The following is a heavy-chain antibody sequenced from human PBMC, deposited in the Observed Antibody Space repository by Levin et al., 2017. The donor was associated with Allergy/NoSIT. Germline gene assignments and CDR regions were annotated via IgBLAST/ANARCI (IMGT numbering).Heavy chain of an antibody. D-gene: IGHD3/OR15-3a*01. V-gene: IGHV1-69*01. Sequence: KISCKASGGTFSSYMISWVRQAPGQGLEWVGGVIPLFGTPNHAQKFQGRVTTTAEESTSTAYMELSSLRSEDTAVYYCSRLFHYDAMTGLGNFDYWGQGTAVTVPS. CDR1: GGTFSSYM. CDR3: SRLFHYDAMTGLGNFDY. CDR2: VIPLFGTP. J-gene: IGHJ4*02.